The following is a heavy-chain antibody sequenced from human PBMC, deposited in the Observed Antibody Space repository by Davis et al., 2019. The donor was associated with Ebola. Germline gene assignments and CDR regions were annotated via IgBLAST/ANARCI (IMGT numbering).Heavy chain of an antibody. CDR3: ARRSVVPAGGYVY. CDR2: IYYSGST. CDR1: GSSISSGDYY. Sequence: MPSETLSLTCTVSGSSISSGDYYWSWIRQPPGKGLEWIGYIYYSGSTNYNPSLKSRVTISVDTSKNQFSLKLSSVTAADTAVYYCARRSVVPAGGYVYWGQGTLVTVSS. D-gene: IGHD2-2*01. V-gene: IGHV4-30-4*01. J-gene: IGHJ4*02.